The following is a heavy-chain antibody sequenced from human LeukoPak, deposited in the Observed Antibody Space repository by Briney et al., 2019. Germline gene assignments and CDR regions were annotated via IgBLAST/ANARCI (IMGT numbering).Heavy chain of an antibody. Sequence: GGSLRLSCAASGFIFSSYSMNWVRQAPGKGLEWVSYISSSSSIIYYADSVKGRFTISRDDANNSLYLQMNSLRAEDTAVYYCASTNHYSSASIFDAFDIWGQGTVVTVSS. CDR1: GFIFSSYS. CDR3: ASTNHYSSASIFDAFDI. D-gene: IGHD6-19*01. V-gene: IGHV3-48*01. J-gene: IGHJ3*02. CDR2: ISSSSSII.